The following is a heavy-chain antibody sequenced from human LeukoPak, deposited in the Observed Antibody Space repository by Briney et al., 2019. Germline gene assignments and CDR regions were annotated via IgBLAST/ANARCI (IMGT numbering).Heavy chain of an antibody. CDR2: MNPNSGDA. V-gene: IGHV1-8*02. J-gene: IGHJ4*02. CDR3: ARSNFGGNVHFDY. CDR1: GYSFTSYD. Sequence: GASVKVSCKASGYSFTSYDINWVRQATGQGLEWIGWMNPNSGDADYTQKFKGRVTSTRDTSTRTAYMEVNSLGSEDTAVYYCARSNFGGNVHFDYWGQGTLVTVSS. D-gene: IGHD4-23*01.